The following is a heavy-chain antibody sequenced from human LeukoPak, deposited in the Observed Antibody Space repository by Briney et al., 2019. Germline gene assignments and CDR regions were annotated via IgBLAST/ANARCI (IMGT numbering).Heavy chain of an antibody. J-gene: IGHJ4*02. CDR2: IYSGGST. CDR3: ARDRRWDSSSPLDY. Sequence: GGSLRLSCAASGFTVSSNYMSWVRQAPGKGLEWVSVIYSGGSTYYADSAKGRFTISRDNSKNTLYLQMNSLRAEDTAVYYCARDRRWDSSSPLDYWGQGTLVTVSS. CDR1: GFTVSSNY. V-gene: IGHV3-66*02. D-gene: IGHD6-6*01.